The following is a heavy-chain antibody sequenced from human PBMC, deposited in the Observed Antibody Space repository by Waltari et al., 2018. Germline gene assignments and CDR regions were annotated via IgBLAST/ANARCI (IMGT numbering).Heavy chain of an antibody. J-gene: IGHJ4*02. CDR1: GGSISSSNW. V-gene: IGHV4-4*02. CDR3: AIYCSGGSCYPT. CDR2: IYHVGGN. Sequence: QVQLQESGPGLVKPSGTLSLTCAVSGGSISSSNWWSWVRQPPGKGLEWHGEIYHVGGNNYNPSLKRRGTISVDKSKNQFSLKLSSVTAADTAVYYCAIYCSGGSCYPTWGQGTLVTVSS. D-gene: IGHD2-15*01.